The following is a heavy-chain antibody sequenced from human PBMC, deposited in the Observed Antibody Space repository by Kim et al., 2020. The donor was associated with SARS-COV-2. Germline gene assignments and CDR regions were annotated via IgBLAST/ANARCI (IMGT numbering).Heavy chain of an antibody. Sequence: NSRVTISKDTSKNQFSIKLNSVTAADTAVFYCARPYTPNYGNFGGGAFDIWGQGTMVTVSS. CDR3: ARPYTPNYGNFGGGAFDI. D-gene: IGHD4-17*01. V-gene: IGHV4-39*01. J-gene: IGHJ3*02.